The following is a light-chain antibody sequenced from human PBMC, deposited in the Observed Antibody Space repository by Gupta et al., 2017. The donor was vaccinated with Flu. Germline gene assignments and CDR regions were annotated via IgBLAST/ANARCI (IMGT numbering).Light chain of an antibody. CDR2: EVS. CDR3: MRGTQTVT. CDR1: QSLVYKNGITD. J-gene: IGKJ2*01. V-gene: IGKV2-30*01. Sequence: SVTLGQPASISCRSTQSLVYKNGITDLTWFQQRPGQSPRLLIYEVSNRDSGVPDRFSGSGSVTDFTLKISRVEAEDVGVYYCMRGTQTVTFGQGTKLEI.